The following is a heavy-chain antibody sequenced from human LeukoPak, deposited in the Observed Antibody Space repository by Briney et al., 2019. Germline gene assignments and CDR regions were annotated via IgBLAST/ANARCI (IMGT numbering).Heavy chain of an antibody. CDR2: ISGSGGST. Sequence: GGSLRLSCAASGFTFSSYAMSWVRQAPGKGLEWVSGISGSGGSTYYADSVKGRFTISRDNSKNTLHLQMNNLRAEDTAVYYCAKDRWARGDQVSTADSVHYWGQGTLVTVSS. CDR1: GFTFSSYA. J-gene: IGHJ4*02. D-gene: IGHD5/OR15-5a*01. CDR3: AKDRWARGDQVSTADSVHY. V-gene: IGHV3-23*01.